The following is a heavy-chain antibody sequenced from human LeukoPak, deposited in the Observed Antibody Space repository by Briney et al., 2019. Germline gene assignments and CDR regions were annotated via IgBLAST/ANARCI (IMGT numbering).Heavy chain of an antibody. J-gene: IGHJ4*02. CDR1: GYTFSKYG. V-gene: IGHV1-2*02. D-gene: IGHD1-1*01. CDR2: INPNSGGT. Sequence: ASVKVSCKASGYTFSKYGISWMRQAPGQGLEWMGWINPNSGGTNYAQKFQGRVTMTRDTSISTAYMELSRLRSDDTAVYYCARARKLDYIGSFDYWGQGTLVTVSS. CDR3: ARARKLDYIGSFDY.